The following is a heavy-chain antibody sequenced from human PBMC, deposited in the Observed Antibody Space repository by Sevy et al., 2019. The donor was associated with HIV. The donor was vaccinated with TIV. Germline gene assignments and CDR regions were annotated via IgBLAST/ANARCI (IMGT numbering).Heavy chain of an antibody. V-gene: IGHV3-21*01. J-gene: IGHJ4*02. D-gene: IGHD3-16*01. Sequence: GGSLRLSCAASVFTFNTYSMNWVRQAPGKGLEWVSSVSSDSMFIYYADSVKGRFTISRDNARNLLFLQMNTLRADDTAVYYCTSLGQLWLLNFWGQGALVTVSS. CDR2: VSSDSMFI. CDR3: TSLGQLWLLNF. CDR1: VFTFNTYS.